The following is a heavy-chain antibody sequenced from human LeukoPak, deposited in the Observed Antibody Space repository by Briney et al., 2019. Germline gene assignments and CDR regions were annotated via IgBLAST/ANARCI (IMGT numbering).Heavy chain of an antibody. D-gene: IGHD3-10*01. CDR1: GGTFSSYA. J-gene: IGHJ6*03. CDR2: IIPIFGTA. V-gene: IGHV1-69*05. CDR3: ARALFTMVRESLGYYYYYMDV. Sequence: ASVKVSCKASGGTFSSYAISWVRQAPGQELEWMGGIIPIFGTANYAQKFQGRVTITTDESTSTAYMELSSLRSEDTAVYYCARALFTMVRESLGYYYYYMDVWGKGTTVTVSS.